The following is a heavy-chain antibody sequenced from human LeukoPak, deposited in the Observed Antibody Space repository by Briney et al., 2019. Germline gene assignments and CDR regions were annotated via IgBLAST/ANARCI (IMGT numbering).Heavy chain of an antibody. J-gene: IGHJ5*02. D-gene: IGHD2-2*01. CDR1: GGSISSYY. Sequence: SETLSLTCTVSGGSISSYYWSWIRQPAGKGLEWIGRIYTSGSTNYNPSLKSRVTMSVDTSKNQFSLKLSSATAADTAVYYCARGSALGYCSSTSCQKAASDPWGQGTLVTVSS. V-gene: IGHV4-4*07. CDR3: ARGSALGYCSSTSCQKAASDP. CDR2: IYTSGST.